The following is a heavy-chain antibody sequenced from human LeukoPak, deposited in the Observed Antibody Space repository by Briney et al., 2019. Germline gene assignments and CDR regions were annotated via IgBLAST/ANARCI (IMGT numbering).Heavy chain of an antibody. D-gene: IGHD6-19*01. CDR1: GFTFSNYA. J-gene: IGHJ6*03. CDR2: ISISGGST. V-gene: IGHV3-23*01. CDR3: AKSPYSSGWASLRVNAMKDDPDYYMDV. Sequence: PGGSLRLSCAASGFTFSNYAMSWVRQAPGKGLKWVSAISISGGSTYYADSVKGRFTISRDNSKNTLYLQMNSLRAEDTAVYYCAKSPYSSGWASLRVNAMKDDPDYYMDVWGKGTTVTVSS.